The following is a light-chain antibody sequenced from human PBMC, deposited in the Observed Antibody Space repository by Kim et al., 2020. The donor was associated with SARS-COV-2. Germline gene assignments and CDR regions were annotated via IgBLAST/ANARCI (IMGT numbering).Light chain of an antibody. CDR1: SGYSNYK. V-gene: IGLV9-49*01. Sequence: CTLSSGYSNYKVDWDQESPGKGHRFVMRVGTGGIVGYKGDGIPDRFSVLGSGLNRYLTIKNIQEEDESDYHCGADHGSGSNFVYVFGTGTKVTVL. J-gene: IGLJ1*01. CDR2: VGTGGIVG. CDR3: GADHGSGSNFVYV.